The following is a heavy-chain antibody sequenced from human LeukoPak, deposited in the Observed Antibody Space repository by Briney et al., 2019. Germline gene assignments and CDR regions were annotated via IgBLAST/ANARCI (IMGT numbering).Heavy chain of an antibody. CDR3: ARDIAGAVAGIPGH. Sequence: PSETLSLTCTVSGGSISSSSYYWGWIRQPPGKGLEWIGSIYYSGSTYYNPSLKSRVTISVDTSKNHFSLNLRSVTAADTAMYYCARDIAGAVAGIPGHWGQGTLVTVSS. D-gene: IGHD6-19*01. CDR2: IYYSGST. J-gene: IGHJ4*02. CDR1: GGSISSSSYY. V-gene: IGHV4-39*02.